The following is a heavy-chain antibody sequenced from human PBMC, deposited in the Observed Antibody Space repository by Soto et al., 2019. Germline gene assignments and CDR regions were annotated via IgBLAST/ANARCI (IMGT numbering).Heavy chain of an antibody. CDR2: IYYSGST. V-gene: IGHV4-31*03. CDR3: ASSYGLKTRGGRTFDY. J-gene: IGHJ4*02. CDR1: GGSISSGGYY. D-gene: IGHD5-18*01. Sequence: QVQLQVSGPGLVKPSQTLSLTCTVSGGSISSGGYYWSWIRQHPGKGLEWIGYIYYSGSTYYNPSLKSRVTISVDTSKNQFSLKLSSVTAADTAVYYCASSYGLKTRGGRTFDYWGQGTLVTVSS.